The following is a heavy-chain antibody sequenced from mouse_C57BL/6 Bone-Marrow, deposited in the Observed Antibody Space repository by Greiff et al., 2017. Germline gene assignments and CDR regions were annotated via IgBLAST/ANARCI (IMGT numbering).Heavy chain of an antibody. Sequence: VKLQASGPGLVAPSQSLSITCTVSGFSLTSYGVHWVRQPPGKGLEWLVVIWSDGSTTYNSALKSRLSISKDNSRSQVFLKMNSLQTDDTAMYYCARQNDYGSTFYAMDYWGQGTSVTVSS. CDR2: IWSDGST. V-gene: IGHV2-6-1*01. CDR3: ARQNDYGSTFYAMDY. J-gene: IGHJ4*01. CDR1: GFSLTSYG. D-gene: IGHD1-1*01.